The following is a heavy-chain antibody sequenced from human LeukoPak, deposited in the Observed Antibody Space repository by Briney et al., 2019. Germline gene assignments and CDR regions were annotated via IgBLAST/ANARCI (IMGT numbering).Heavy chain of an antibody. D-gene: IGHD3-16*01. J-gene: IGHJ4*02. CDR1: GYTFTGYY. CDR2: INPNSGGT. Sequence: ASVKVSCKASGYTFTGYYMHWVRQAPGQGLEWMGWINPNSGGTNYAQKFQGRVTMTRDTSISTAYMELSRLRSDDTAVYYCARDLIDGPSCYFDYWGQGTLVTVSS. V-gene: IGHV1-2*02. CDR3: ARDLIDGPSCYFDY.